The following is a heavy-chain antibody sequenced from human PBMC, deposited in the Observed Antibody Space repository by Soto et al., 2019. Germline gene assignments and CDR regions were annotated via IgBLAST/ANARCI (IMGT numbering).Heavy chain of an antibody. CDR2: IYYSGST. Sequence: SETLSLTCTVSGGSISSYYWSWIRQPPGKGLEWIGYIYYSGSTNYNPSLKSRVTISVDTSKNQFSLKLSSVTAADTAVYYCARDRLSYSGYDWGYYYYGMDVWGQGTTVTVSS. V-gene: IGHV4-59*01. CDR1: GGSISSYY. CDR3: ARDRLSYSGYDWGYYYYGMDV. J-gene: IGHJ6*02. D-gene: IGHD5-12*01.